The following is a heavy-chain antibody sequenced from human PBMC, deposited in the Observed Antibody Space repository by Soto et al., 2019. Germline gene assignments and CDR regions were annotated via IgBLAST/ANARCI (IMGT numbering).Heavy chain of an antibody. CDR3: ARLPGALVAVLYIYPLDGREAMSDVDV. CDR2: ISFDGSNK. J-gene: IGHJ6*02. CDR1: GFTFDYYP. V-gene: IGHV3-30-3*01. Sequence: PGVSLRLSCAASGFTFDYYPMHWVRQTPGKWLEWVAGISFDGSNKFYADSVKGRFTVSRDNSKNMLYLQLNSLRPEDAAVYYCARLPGALVAVLYIYPLDGREAMSDVDVWGQGTTVTVSS. D-gene: IGHD6-19*01.